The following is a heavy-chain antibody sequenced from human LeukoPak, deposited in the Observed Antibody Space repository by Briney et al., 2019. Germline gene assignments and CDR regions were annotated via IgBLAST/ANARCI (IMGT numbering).Heavy chain of an antibody. CDR1: GGSFSGYY. J-gene: IGHJ6*03. CDR2: IYHTGNT. D-gene: IGHD2/OR15-2a*01. V-gene: IGHV4-34*01. CDR3: ARGGRRTTSYYLDF. Sequence: PSETLSLTCAVSGGSFSGYYWTWIRQPPGKGLEWIGEIYHTGNTNYNPSLKSRVTISVDTSKNQVSLNLTSVTAADTAVFYCARGGRRTTSYYLDFWGQGTTVSVSS.